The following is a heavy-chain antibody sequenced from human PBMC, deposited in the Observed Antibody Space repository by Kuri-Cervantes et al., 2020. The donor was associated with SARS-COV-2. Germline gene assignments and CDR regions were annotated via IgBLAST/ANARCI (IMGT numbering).Heavy chain of an antibody. Sequence: GGSLRLSCAASGFTFRNYAMSWVRQAPGKGLEWVANIRGSGDRTYYADSVKGRFTISRDNAKNSLYLQMNSLRAEDTAVYYCASDGTPYGDYWGQGTLVTVSS. CDR1: GFTFRNYA. CDR3: ASDGTPYGDY. V-gene: IGHV3-23*01. D-gene: IGHD5-24*01. J-gene: IGHJ4*02. CDR2: IRGSGDRT.